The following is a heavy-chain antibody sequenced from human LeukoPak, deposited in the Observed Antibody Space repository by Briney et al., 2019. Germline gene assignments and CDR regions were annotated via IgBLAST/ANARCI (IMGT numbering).Heavy chain of an antibody. Sequence: ASVKVSCKASGYTFTCYFMHWVRQAPGQGLEWMGWINPNNGVTKYAQKFQGRVTMTRDTSISTGYMELSRLTSDDTAVYYCASSSGWYGSWFDHWGQGTLVTVSS. CDR3: ASSSGWYGSWFDH. CDR1: GYTFTCYF. D-gene: IGHD6-19*01. CDR2: INPNNGVT. J-gene: IGHJ5*02. V-gene: IGHV1-2*02.